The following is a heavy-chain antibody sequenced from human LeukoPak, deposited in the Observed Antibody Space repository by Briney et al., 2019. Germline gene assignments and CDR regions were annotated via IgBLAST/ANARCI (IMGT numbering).Heavy chain of an antibody. CDR2: ISGSGGST. J-gene: IGHJ4*02. V-gene: IGHV3-23*01. Sequence: PGGSLRLSCAASGFTFSSYAMSCVRQAPGKGLEWVSAISGSGGSTYYADSVKGRFTISRDNPKNSLYLQMNSLRAEDTAVYYCARDQVVTASTFDYWGQGTLVTVSS. CDR1: GFTFSSYA. CDR3: ARDQVVTASTFDY. D-gene: IGHD2-21*02.